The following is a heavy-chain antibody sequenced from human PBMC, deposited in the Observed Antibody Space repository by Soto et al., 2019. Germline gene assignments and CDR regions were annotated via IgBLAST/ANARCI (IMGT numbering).Heavy chain of an antibody. CDR3: AKDGSTPTYFSYYGMDV. D-gene: IGHD6-13*01. Sequence: EVQLVESGGGLVQPGGSLRLSCAASGFTFSSYSMNWVRQAPGKGLEWIAFISFSSGTIYYADSVKGRFTISRDNAESSLHLQMNSLRAADTAIYYCAKDGSTPTYFSYYGMDVWGQGTTVTVSS. J-gene: IGHJ6*02. V-gene: IGHV3-48*01. CDR1: GFTFSSYS. CDR2: ISFSSGTI.